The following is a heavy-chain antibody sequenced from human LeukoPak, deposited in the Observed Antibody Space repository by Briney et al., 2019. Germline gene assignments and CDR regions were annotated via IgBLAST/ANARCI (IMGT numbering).Heavy chain of an antibody. CDR3: AILPPHYYDSSGYSY. J-gene: IGHJ4*02. D-gene: IGHD3-22*01. CDR1: GYTFTSYG. V-gene: IGHV1-18*01. CDR2: ISAYNGNT. Sequence: ASVKVSYKASGYTFTSYGISWVRQAPGQGLEWMGWISAYNGNTNYAQKLQGRVTMTTDTSTSTAYMELRSLRSDDTAVYYCAILPPHYYDSSGYSYWGQGTLVTVSS.